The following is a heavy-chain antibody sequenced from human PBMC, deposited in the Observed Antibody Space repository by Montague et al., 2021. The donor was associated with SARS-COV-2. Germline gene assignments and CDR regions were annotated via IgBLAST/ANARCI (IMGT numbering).Heavy chain of an antibody. D-gene: IGHD7-27*01. CDR3: ATTGLSGESWFDP. V-gene: IGHV4-31*03. Sequence: TLSLTCSVSGDSITCGDCYWTWIRQHPGKGLEWIGYIHDSGTTYCTPSFKSRLTISRDTSKNEFSLDLSSVTAADTAVYYCATTGLSGESWFDPWGQGTLVSVSS. J-gene: IGHJ5*02. CDR2: IHDSGTT. CDR1: GDSITCGDCY.